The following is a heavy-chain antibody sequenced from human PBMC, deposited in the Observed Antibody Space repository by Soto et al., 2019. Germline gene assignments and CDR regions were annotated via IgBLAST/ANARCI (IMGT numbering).Heavy chain of an antibody. CDR3: ARGYSGYDYYAFDI. J-gene: IGHJ3*02. V-gene: IGHV4-59*08. CDR2: IYYSGST. D-gene: IGHD5-12*01. Sequence: PSETLSLTCTVSGGSISSYYWSWIRQPPGKGLEWIGYIYYSGSTNYNPSLKSRVTISVDTSKNQFSLKLSSVTAADTAVYYCARGYSGYDYYAFDIWGQGTMVTVSS. CDR1: GGSISSYY.